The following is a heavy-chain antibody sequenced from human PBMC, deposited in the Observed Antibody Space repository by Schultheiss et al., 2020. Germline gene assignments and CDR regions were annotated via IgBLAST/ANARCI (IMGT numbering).Heavy chain of an antibody. CDR2: IDWDDDK. D-gene: IGHD3-3*01. J-gene: IGHJ4*02. CDR3: ARIRITTNDPTHFDY. CDR1: GFSLSTSGMC. V-gene: IGHV2-5*08. Sequence: SGPTLVKPTQTLTLTCTFSGFSLSTSGMCVSWIRQPPGKALEWLALIDWDDDKRYSPSLKSRLTITKDTSKNQVVLTMTNMDPVDTATYYCARIRITTNDPTHFDYWGQGTLVTVSS.